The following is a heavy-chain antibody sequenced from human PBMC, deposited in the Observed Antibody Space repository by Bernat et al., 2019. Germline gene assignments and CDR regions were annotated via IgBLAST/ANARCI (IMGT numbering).Heavy chain of an antibody. CDR2: ISYDGSNK. J-gene: IGHJ4*02. CDR1: GFTFSSYG. V-gene: IGHV3-30*18. CDR3: AKDPRGYSSGWYGEFDY. D-gene: IGHD6-19*01. Sequence: QVQLVESGGGVVQPGRSLRLSCAASGFTFSSYGMHWVRQAPGKGLEWVAVISYDGSNKNYADSVKGRFTNSRDNSKNTLYLQMNSLRAEDTAVYYCAKDPRGYSSGWYGEFDYWGQGTLVTVSS.